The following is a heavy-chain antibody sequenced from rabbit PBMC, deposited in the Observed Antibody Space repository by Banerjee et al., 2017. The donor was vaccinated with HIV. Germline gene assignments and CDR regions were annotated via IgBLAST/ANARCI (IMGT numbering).Heavy chain of an antibody. V-gene: IGHV1S45*01. D-gene: IGHD6-1*01. CDR1: GFSFSSSYW. Sequence: QEQLVESGGDLVKPEGSLTLTCTASGFSFSSSYWICWVRQAPGKGLEWIACIYGGSSGSTYYASWAKGRFTISKTSSTTVTLQMTSLTAADTATYFCARYVGAGYDLWGPGTLVTVS. CDR3: ARYVGAGYDL. J-gene: IGHJ4*01. CDR2: IYGGSSGST.